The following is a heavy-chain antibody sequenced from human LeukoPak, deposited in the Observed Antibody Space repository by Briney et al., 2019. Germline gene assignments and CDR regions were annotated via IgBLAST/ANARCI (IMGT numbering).Heavy chain of an antibody. CDR1: GYSISSGYY. Sequence: SETLSLTCTVSGYSISSGYYWGWIRQPPGQGLEWIGEINHSGSTNYNPSLKSRVTISVDTSKNQFSLKLSSVTAADTAVYYCARRGGGYYYGSGRASWFDPWGQGTLVTVSS. D-gene: IGHD3-10*01. J-gene: IGHJ5*02. V-gene: IGHV4-38-2*02. CDR3: ARRGGGYYYGSGRASWFDP. CDR2: INHSGST.